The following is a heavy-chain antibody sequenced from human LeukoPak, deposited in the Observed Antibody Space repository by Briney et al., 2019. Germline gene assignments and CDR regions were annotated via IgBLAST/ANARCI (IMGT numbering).Heavy chain of an antibody. Sequence: SETLSLTCAVYGGSFSGYYWSWIRQPPGKGLEWIGEINHSGSTNYNPSLKSRVTISVDTSKNQFSLKLSSVTAADTAVYYCARGPYSYGVNYDYYGMDVWGQGTTVTVSS. CDR2: INHSGST. V-gene: IGHV4-34*01. CDR1: GGSFSGYY. J-gene: IGHJ6*02. CDR3: ARGPYSYGVNYDYYGMDV. D-gene: IGHD5-18*01.